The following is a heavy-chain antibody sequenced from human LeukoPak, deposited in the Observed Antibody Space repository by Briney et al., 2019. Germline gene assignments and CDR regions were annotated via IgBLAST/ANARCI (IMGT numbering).Heavy chain of an antibody. V-gene: IGHV4-34*01. Sequence: SETLSLTCAVYGGSFSGYYWSWIRQPPGKGLEWIGEINHSGSTNYNPSLKSRVTISVDTSKNQFSLKLSSVTAADTAVYYCARGLGTTHFAYWGQGTLVTVSS. CDR3: ARGLGTTHFAY. CDR2: INHSGST. D-gene: IGHD1-1*01. J-gene: IGHJ4*02. CDR1: GGSFSGYY.